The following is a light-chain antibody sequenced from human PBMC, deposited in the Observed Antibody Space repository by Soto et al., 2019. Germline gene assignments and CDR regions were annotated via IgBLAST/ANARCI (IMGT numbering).Light chain of an antibody. Sequence: EIVLTQSPGTLSLSPGERATLSCRASQSVSSSYLAWYQQKPGQAPRLLIYGASSRATGIPDRFSGSGSGTDFPLTISSLEPEDFAVYYCQQYGSSPPIFTFGPGPKVDIK. CDR2: GAS. CDR1: QSVSSSY. V-gene: IGKV3-20*01. J-gene: IGKJ3*01. CDR3: QQYGSSPPIFT.